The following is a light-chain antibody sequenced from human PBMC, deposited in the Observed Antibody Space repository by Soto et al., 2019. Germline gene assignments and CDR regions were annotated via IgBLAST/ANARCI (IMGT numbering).Light chain of an antibody. J-gene: IGKJ1*01. V-gene: IGKV3-15*01. CDR3: QQYGSSGT. CDR2: DAF. CDR1: QSVRSN. Sequence: EIVMTQSPATLSVSPGERATLSCRASQSVRSNLAWYQQKPGQAPRLLIYDAFTRATGIPARFSGSGSGTEFTLTISSLQSEDFAVYYCQQYGSSGTFGQGTKVEIK.